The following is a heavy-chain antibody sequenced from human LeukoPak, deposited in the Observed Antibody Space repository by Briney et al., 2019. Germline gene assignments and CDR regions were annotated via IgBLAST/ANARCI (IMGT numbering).Heavy chain of an antibody. CDR1: GYIFINYY. D-gene: IGHD3-10*01. CDR3: AREGYGSGRRLGLDV. Sequence: ASGKVSCKASGYIFINYYMHWVRQAPGQGLEWMAIINPSGGSTTYAQNFQGRVTMTRDTSTSTVYLEVNSLRSDDTAVYYCAREGYGSGRRLGLDVWGQGTTVTVSS. V-gene: IGHV1-46*01. CDR2: INPSGGST. J-gene: IGHJ6*02.